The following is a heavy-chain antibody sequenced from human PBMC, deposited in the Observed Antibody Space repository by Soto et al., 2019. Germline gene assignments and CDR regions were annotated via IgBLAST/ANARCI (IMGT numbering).Heavy chain of an antibody. D-gene: IGHD3-10*01. J-gene: IGHJ3*02. V-gene: IGHV3-74*01. Sequence: EVQLVESGGGLVQPGGSLRLSCAASGFTFSSYWMHWVRQAPGKGLVWVSRINSDGSSTSYADSVKGRFTISRDNAKNTLYLQMNSLRAEDTAVYYGARGKDGSGSYWLGGAFDIGGQGTMVTVSS. CDR1: GFTFSSYW. CDR2: INSDGSST. CDR3: ARGKDGSGSYWLGGAFDI.